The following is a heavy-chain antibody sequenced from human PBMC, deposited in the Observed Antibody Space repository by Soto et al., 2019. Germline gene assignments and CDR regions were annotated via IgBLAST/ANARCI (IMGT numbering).Heavy chain of an antibody. CDR3: ARRVDYYDGSGHNWFDP. CDR2: TYYRSKWSN. D-gene: IGHD3-22*01. V-gene: IGHV6-1*01. J-gene: IGHJ5*02. CDR1: GDSVSSISAA. Sequence: QVQLQQSGPGLVKPSQTISLTCAISGDSVSSISAAWTWIRQSPSRGLEWLGRTYYRSKWSNDYAISVKRRITIHRDTSKNQFSLQLNSVTPEDTAIYYCARRVDYYDGSGHNWFDPWGQGTLVTVSS.